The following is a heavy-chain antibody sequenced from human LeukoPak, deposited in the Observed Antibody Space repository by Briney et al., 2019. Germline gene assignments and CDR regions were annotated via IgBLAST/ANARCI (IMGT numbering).Heavy chain of an antibody. CDR3: ARPYDNVTGYLDY. CDR2: ISWNSGII. Sequence: PGGSLRLSCAASGLTFSSHWMHWVRQAPGKGLEWVSGISWNSGIIGSADSVKGRFTISRDNAKNSLYLQMNSLRTEDTAFYYCARPYDNVTGYLDYWGQGTLVTVSS. D-gene: IGHD3-9*01. V-gene: IGHV3-9*01. J-gene: IGHJ4*02. CDR1: GLTFSSHW.